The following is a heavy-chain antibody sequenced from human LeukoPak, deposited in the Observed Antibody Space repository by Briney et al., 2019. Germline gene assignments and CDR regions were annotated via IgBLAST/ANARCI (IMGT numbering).Heavy chain of an antibody. CDR2: IYSDGTT. Sequence: PGGSLRLSCAASGFTVSSKYMSWVRQAPGRGLEWVSLIYSDGTTYYADSVKGRFTISRDNSKNTLDLQMNSLRAEDTAVYYCARDYHILTGSAFDIWGQGTMVTVSS. J-gene: IGHJ3*02. CDR1: GFTVSSKY. CDR3: ARDYHILTGSAFDI. D-gene: IGHD3-9*01. V-gene: IGHV3-66*01.